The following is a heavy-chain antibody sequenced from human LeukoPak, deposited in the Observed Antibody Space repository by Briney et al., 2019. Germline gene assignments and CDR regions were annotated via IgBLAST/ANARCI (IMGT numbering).Heavy chain of an antibody. V-gene: IGHV3-23*01. D-gene: IGHD3-10*01. CDR2: ISGSGGST. Sequence: GGSRRLSCAASGFTFSSYAMSWVRQAPGKGLEWVSTISGSGGSTYYADSVKGRFTISRDNSKNTLYLQMNSLRAEDTAVYHCAKGIYGSGSYALDYWGQGTLVTVSS. CDR3: AKGIYGSGSYALDY. J-gene: IGHJ4*02. CDR1: GFTFSSYA.